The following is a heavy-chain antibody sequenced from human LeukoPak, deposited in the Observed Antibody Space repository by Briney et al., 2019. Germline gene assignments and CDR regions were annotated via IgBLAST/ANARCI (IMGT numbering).Heavy chain of an antibody. Sequence: GGSLRLSCAASGFTFSSYTMHWIRQAPGKGLEWVSSISGSNSYIFYADSVKGRFTVSRDNAKDSLYLQMNSLRAEDTAVYHCARALTTLTYEGYWGQGTLVTVSS. CDR1: GFTFSSYT. V-gene: IGHV3-21*01. CDR3: ARALTTLTYEGY. D-gene: IGHD1-1*01. CDR2: ISGSNSYI. J-gene: IGHJ4*02.